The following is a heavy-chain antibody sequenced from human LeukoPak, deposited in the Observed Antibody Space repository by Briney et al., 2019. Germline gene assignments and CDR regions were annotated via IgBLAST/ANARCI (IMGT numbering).Heavy chain of an antibody. V-gene: IGHV4-59*08. D-gene: IGHD6-19*01. Sequence: PSETLSLTCTVSGGSISSYYWSWIRQPPGKGLEWIGYIYYSGSTNYNPSLKSRVTISVDTSKNQFSLKLSSVTAADTAVYYCARHLEYSSGWYHFDYWGQGTLVTVSS. CDR2: IYYSGST. CDR1: GGSISSYY. CDR3: ARHLEYSSGWYHFDY. J-gene: IGHJ4*02.